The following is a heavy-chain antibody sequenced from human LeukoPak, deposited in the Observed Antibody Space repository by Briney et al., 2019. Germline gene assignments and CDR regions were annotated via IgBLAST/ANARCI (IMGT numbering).Heavy chain of an antibody. D-gene: IGHD3-22*01. CDR1: GGSISSSSYY. V-gene: IGHV4-61*02. Sequence: SETLSLTCTVSGGSISSSSYYWSWIRQPAGKGLEWIGRIYTSGSTNYNPSLKSRVTMSVDTSKNQFSLKLSSVTAADTAVYYCAREVVIYYYYYMDVWGKGTTVTVSS. CDR3: AREVVIYYYYYMDV. CDR2: IYTSGST. J-gene: IGHJ6*03.